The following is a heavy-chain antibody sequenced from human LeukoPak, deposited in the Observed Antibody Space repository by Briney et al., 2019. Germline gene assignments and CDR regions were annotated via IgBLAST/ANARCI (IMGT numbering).Heavy chain of an antibody. V-gene: IGHV3-21*01. J-gene: IGHJ6*03. CDR2: ISSSSSYI. CDR1: GFTFSSYS. Sequence: PGGSLRPSCAASGFTFSSYSMNWVRQAPGKGLEWVSSISSSSSYIYYADSVKGRFTISRDNAKNSLYLQMNSLRAEDTAVYYCAREENYGSGSYYRDDYYYYYYMDVWGKGTTVTISS. CDR3: AREENYGSGSYYRDDYYYYYYMDV. D-gene: IGHD3-10*01.